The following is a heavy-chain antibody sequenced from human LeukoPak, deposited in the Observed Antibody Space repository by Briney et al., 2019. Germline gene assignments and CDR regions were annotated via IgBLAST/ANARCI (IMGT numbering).Heavy chain of an antibody. Sequence: SETLSLTCTVSGGSISSGGYFWSWIRQPAGKGLEWIGRFYASGSTNYNPSLQSRVTISVDTSKNQFSLKLSSVTAADTAVYYCARGAYLGIVVVPAALPLGRGYFQHWGQGTLVTVSS. J-gene: IGHJ1*01. CDR2: FYASGST. CDR3: ARGAYLGIVVVPAALPLGRGYFQH. V-gene: IGHV4-61*02. CDR1: GGSISSGGYF. D-gene: IGHD2-2*01.